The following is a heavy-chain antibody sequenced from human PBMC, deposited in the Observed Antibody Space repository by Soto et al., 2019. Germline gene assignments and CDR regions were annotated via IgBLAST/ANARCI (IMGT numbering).Heavy chain of an antibody. CDR1: GFTFTSSA. Sequence: QMQLVQSGPEVKKPGTSVKVSCKASGFTFTSSAMQWVRQARGQRLEWIGWIVVGSGNTNYAQKFQTSVTGTRYMSPSTAYMELSSLRSEDTAVYYCAAEPLVFRYYYGMDVWGQGTTVTVSS. V-gene: IGHV1-58*02. CDR3: AAEPLVFRYYYGMDV. D-gene: IGHD1-26*01. J-gene: IGHJ6*02. CDR2: IVVGSGNT.